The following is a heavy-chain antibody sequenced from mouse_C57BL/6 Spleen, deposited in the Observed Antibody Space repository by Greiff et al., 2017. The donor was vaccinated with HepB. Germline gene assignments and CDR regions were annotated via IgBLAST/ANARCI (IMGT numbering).Heavy chain of an antibody. CDR3: ARRENYGSSYAMDY. Sequence: QVQLQQPGAELVKPGASVKLSCKASGYTFTSYWMQWVKQRPGQGLEWIGEIDPSDSYTNYNQKFKGKATLTVDTSSSTAYMQLSSLTSEDSAVYYCARRENYGSSYAMDYWGQGTSVTVSS. CDR2: IDPSDSYT. D-gene: IGHD1-1*01. J-gene: IGHJ4*01. V-gene: IGHV1-50*01. CDR1: GYTFTSYW.